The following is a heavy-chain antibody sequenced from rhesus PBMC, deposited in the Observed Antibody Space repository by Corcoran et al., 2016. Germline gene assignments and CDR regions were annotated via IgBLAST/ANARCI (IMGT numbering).Heavy chain of an antibody. D-gene: IGHD4-29*01. CDR2: IYGSVNRT. CDR1: GGSISSNY. V-gene: IGHV4S11*01. J-gene: IGHJ4*01. Sequence: QVQLQESGPGLVKPLETLSLTCAVSGGSISSNYWSWIRQPQGKGLEVSGYIYGSVNRTNYKPSHKSRVTLAGETSKTQVSRKLSSVTAADTAVYYCARVEYGTSYDYWGQGVLVTVSS. CDR3: ARVEYGTSYDY.